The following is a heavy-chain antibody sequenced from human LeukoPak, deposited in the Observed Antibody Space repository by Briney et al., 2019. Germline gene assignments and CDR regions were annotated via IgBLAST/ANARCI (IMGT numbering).Heavy chain of an antibody. CDR2: IYSGGST. J-gene: IGHJ6*03. V-gene: IGHV3-53*01. D-gene: IGHD3-22*01. CDR1: GLTVSSNY. CDR3: ARDHYYDSNGYGFCCMDV. Sequence: PGGSLRLSWAASGLTVSSNYMTWFRQARGKGLEWVSVIYSGGSTYYADSVKGRFTISRDNSKNTLYLQMNSLRAEDTAVYYCARDHYYDSNGYGFCCMDVWGKGTTVTVSS.